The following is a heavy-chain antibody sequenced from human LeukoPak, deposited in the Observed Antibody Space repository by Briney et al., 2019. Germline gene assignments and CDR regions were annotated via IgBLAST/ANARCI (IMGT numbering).Heavy chain of an antibody. D-gene: IGHD6-19*01. CDR1: GFTVSSNY. CDR3: ARDYPYSSGWYADY. J-gene: IGHJ4*02. Sequence: GGSLRLSCAASGFTVSSNYMSWVRQAPGKGLEWFSVIYSGGSTYYADSVKGRFTISRDNSKNTRYLQMNGLRAEDTAVYYCARDYPYSSGWYADYWGQGTLVTVSS. CDR2: IYSGGST. V-gene: IGHV3-53*01.